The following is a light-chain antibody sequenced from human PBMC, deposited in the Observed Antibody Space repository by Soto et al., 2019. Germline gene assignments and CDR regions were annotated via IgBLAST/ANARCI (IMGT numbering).Light chain of an antibody. CDR1: TGAVTSNHH. CDR3: LLSYNAARV. Sequence: QAVVTQEPSLTVSPGGTVTLTCGSSTGAVTSNHHPYWFQQRAGQAPRTLIYDTSNKHSWTPARFSGSLLGDKAALTLSGAQPEDAAQYYCLLSYNAARVFGGGTKLTVL. J-gene: IGLJ2*01. CDR2: DTS. V-gene: IGLV7-46*01.